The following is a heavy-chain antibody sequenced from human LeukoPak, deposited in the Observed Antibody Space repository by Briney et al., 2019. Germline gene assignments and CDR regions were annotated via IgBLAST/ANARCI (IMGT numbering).Heavy chain of an antibody. CDR1: GGSFSGYY. V-gene: IGHV4-34*01. CDR2: INHSGST. CDR3: ARHEDCASITHCHFDY. J-gene: IGHJ4*02. D-gene: IGHD2-21*01. Sequence: SETLSLTCAVYGGSFSGYYWSWIRQPPGKGLEWIGEINHSGSTNYNPSLKSRVTISVDTSKNQFSLKLSSVTAADTAFFYCARHEDCASITHCHFDYWGQGILVTVSS.